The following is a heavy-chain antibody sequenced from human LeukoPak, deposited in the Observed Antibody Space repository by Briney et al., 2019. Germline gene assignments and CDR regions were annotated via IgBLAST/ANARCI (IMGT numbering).Heavy chain of an antibody. V-gene: IGHV1-2*02. J-gene: IGHJ6*03. Sequence: GASVKVSCKASGYTFTGYYMHWVRQAPGQGLEWMGWINPNSGGTNYAQKFQGRVTMTRDTSISTAYMELSRLRSDDTAVYYCARRLRRRDYYYYYYMDVWGKGTTVTVSS. CDR1: GYTFTGYY. CDR2: INPNSGGT. D-gene: IGHD5-12*01. CDR3: ARRLRRRDYYYYYYMDV.